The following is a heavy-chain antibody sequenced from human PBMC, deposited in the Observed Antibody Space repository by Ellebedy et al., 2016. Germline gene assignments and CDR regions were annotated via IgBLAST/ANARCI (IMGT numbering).Heavy chain of an antibody. V-gene: IGHV3-74*01. J-gene: IGHJ4*02. D-gene: IGHD1-1*01. CDR1: GFSFSNYW. Sequence: HTGGSLRLSCAASGFSFSNYWMHWVRQAPGKGLVWVSRIITDGSGADYADSVRGRFTISRDNAKNTLYLQMNSLRVEDTGIYFCARAPARGPSYNDYWGQGTLVTVSS. CDR2: IITDGSGA. CDR3: ARAPARGPSYNDY.